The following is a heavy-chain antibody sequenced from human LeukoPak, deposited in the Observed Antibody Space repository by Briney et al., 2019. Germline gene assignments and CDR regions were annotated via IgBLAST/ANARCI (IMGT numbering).Heavy chain of an antibody. V-gene: IGHV3-9*01. D-gene: IGHD3-16*01. Sequence: PGGSLRLSCAASGFTFDDYAMHWVRQAPGKGLEWVSGISWNSGSIGYADSVKGRFTISRDNAKNSLYLQMNSLRAEDTALYYCAKDNYDYVWGSNWFDPGAREPWSPSPQ. CDR1: GFTFDDYA. CDR2: ISWNSGSI. CDR3: AKDNYDYVWGSNWFDP. J-gene: IGHJ5*02.